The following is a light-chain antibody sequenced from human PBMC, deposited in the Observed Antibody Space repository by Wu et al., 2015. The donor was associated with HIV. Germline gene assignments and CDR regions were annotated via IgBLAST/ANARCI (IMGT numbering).Light chain of an antibody. CDR3: QQRDTWPYT. Sequence: DIVLTQSPATLSLSPGDRATFSCRASQSVNSYLAWFQQKPGQAPRLLIYDPSNRATAIPARFSGSGSGTDFTLTISSLEPEDFAVYYCQQRDTWPYTFGQGTKLEI. V-gene: IGKV3-11*01. CDR2: DPS. J-gene: IGKJ2*01. CDR1: QSVNSY.